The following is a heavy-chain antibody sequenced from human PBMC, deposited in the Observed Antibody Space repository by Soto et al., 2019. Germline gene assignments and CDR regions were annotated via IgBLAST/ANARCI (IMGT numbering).Heavy chain of an antibody. Sequence: QITLKESGPTLVKPTQTLTLTCTFSGFSLTTSGEGVGWIRQPPGKALEWLALIYWDDDKRYSPSLKSRLTINTDTTKNKVILTMTNMDTVDTATYYCAHSRIYCTNNVCYKQGRYFFYHGMDVWGQGTTVTVSS. CDR1: GFSLTTSGEG. J-gene: IGHJ6*02. CDR3: AHSRIYCTNNVCYKQGRYFFYHGMDV. D-gene: IGHD2-8*01. V-gene: IGHV2-5*02. CDR2: IYWDDDK.